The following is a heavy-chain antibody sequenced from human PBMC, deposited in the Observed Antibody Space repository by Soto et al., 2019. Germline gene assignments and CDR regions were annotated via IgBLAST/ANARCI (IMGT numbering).Heavy chain of an antibody. J-gene: IGHJ6*03. CDR3: ARGYDFWSGYSPYYYYYMDV. CDR1: GGSISSYY. D-gene: IGHD3-3*01. V-gene: IGHV4-59*01. Sequence: ASETLSLTCTVSGGSISSYYWSWIRQPPGKGLEWIGYIYYSGSTNYNPSLKSRVTISVDTSKNQFSLKLSSVTAADTAVYYCARGYDFWSGYSPYYYYYMDVWGKGTTVTVSS. CDR2: IYYSGST.